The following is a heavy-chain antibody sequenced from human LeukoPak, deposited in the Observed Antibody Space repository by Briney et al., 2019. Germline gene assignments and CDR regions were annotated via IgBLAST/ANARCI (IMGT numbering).Heavy chain of an antibody. J-gene: IGHJ6*03. D-gene: IGHD5-18*01. CDR1: GDSMNGYY. Sequence: SETLSLTCTVSGDSMNGYYWGWIRQFPGKGLEWIGYIYYSGSTNYNPSLKSRVTMSVDTSKNQFSLKLSSVTAADTAVYYCARDTARDLTGYYYYYMDVWGKGTTVTVSS. V-gene: IGHV4-59*12. CDR2: IYYSGST. CDR3: ARDTARDLTGYYYYYMDV.